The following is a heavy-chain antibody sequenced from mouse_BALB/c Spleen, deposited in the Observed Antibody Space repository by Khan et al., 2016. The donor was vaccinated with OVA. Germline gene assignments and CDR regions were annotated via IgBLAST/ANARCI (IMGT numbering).Heavy chain of an antibody. Sequence: VQLKESGPGLVAPSQSLSITCTVSGFSLTDYAVSWIRQPPGKGLEWLGVIWVSGSKYYNSVLKPRLSISKDNSKSQVFLKMNSLQTDDTAMYFCARDPPLYSMDYWGQGASVAVSS. CDR1: GFSLTDYA. J-gene: IGHJ4*01. CDR2: IWVSGSK. CDR3: ARDPPLYSMDY. V-gene: IGHV2-6-5*01.